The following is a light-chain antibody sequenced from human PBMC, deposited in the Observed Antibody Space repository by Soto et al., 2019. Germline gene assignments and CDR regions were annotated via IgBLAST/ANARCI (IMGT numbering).Light chain of an antibody. CDR3: LPYKNWPYT. CDR1: QSVSSK. CDR2: GSS. J-gene: IGKJ2*01. V-gene: IGKV3-15*01. Sequence: EIVMTQSPATLSVSPGERATLSCRASQSVSSKLVWYHQKPGQAPRLLFCGSSTRATGIPCRFSASGSGAEFTLTISSLQSEDFAVYYYLPYKNWPYTFGKGTKLEI.